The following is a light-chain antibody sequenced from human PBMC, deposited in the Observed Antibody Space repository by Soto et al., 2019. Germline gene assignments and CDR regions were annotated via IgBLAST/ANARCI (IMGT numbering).Light chain of an antibody. CDR2: KAS. CDR1: QSISSW. J-gene: IGKJ1*01. V-gene: IGKV1-5*03. Sequence: DIQMTQSPSTLSASVGDRVTITCRASQSISSWLAWYQQKPGKAPKLLIYKASSLESGVPSRCSGSGSRTEFTLTISSLQPDDFATYYCQQYNSYSRTFGQGTKVEIK. CDR3: QQYNSYSRT.